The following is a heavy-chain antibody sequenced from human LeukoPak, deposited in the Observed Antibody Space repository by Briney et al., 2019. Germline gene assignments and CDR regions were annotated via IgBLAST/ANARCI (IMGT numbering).Heavy chain of an antibody. CDR3: ARERGYPYYFDY. D-gene: IGHD3-3*01. CDR2: INHSGST. CDR1: GGSFSGSY. J-gene: IGHJ4*02. V-gene: IGHV4-34*01. Sequence: SETLSLTCAVYGGSFSGSYWSWIRQPPGKGLEWIGEINHSGSTNYNPSLKSRVTISVDTSKNQFSLKLSSVTAADTAVYYCARERGYPYYFDYWGQGTLVTVSS.